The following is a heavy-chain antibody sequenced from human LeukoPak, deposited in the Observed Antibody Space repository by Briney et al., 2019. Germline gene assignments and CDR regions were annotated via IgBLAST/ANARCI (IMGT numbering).Heavy chain of an antibody. CDR1: GFTFSSYS. V-gene: IGHV3-21*01. CDR2: ISRSSSYI. J-gene: IGHJ4*02. D-gene: IGHD3-3*02. Sequence: PGGSLRLSCAASGFTFSSYSMNWVRQAPGKGLEWVSSISRSSSYIYYTDSVKGRFTISRDNGKRSLYLQMNSLRAEDTAVYYCARAIGLADVDFDYWGQGIPVTVSS. CDR3: ARAIGLADVDFDY.